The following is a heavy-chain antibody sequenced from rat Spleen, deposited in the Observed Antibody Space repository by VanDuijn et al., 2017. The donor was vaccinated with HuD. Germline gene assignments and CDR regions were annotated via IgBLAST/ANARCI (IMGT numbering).Heavy chain of an antibody. CDR1: GFTFSDYY. CDR3: ARRHYGYTDYFDY. V-gene: IGHV5-25*01. J-gene: IGHJ2*01. Sequence: EVQLVGSDGGLVQPGRSLKLSCAASGFTFSDYYMAWVRQAPKKGLEWVASISSGGGGTYYPESVKGRFTISRDNAKSTLFLQMDSLRSEDTATYYCARRHYGYTDYFDYWGQGVMVTVSS. D-gene: IGHD1-9*01. CDR2: ISSGGGGT.